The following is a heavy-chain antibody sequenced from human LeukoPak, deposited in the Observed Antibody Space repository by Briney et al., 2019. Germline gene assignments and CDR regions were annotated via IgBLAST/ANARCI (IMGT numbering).Heavy chain of an antibody. CDR2: IYSGGST. J-gene: IGHJ4*02. V-gene: IGHV3-66*02. CDR1: GFTASSNY. CDR3: ARGGARGYSYGYVLRRGFDY. Sequence: QAAGSLRLSSAASGFTASSNYMSWVRQAPGGGLEWVSVIYSGGSTYYADSLKGRFTISRDNSKNTLYLQMNSLRAEHTAVYYCARGGARGYSYGYVLRRGFDYWGQGTLVTVSS. D-gene: IGHD5-18*01.